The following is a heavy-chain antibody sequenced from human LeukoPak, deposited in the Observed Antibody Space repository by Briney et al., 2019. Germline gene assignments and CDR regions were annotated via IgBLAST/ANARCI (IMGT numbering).Heavy chain of an antibody. D-gene: IGHD2-15*01. J-gene: IGHJ4*02. CDR2: ISGGYNGDS. CDR1: GYNFRHYG. V-gene: IGHV1-18*01. Sequence: ASVTVSCKTSGYNFRHYGISWVRQAPGQGLEWMAWISGGYNGDSNYALKLRGRLTITTDTSTSTAYMELRSLRSDDTAVYYCARDEKKYCSGGSCPAYFDYWGQGTLVTVSS. CDR3: ARDEKKYCSGGSCPAYFDY.